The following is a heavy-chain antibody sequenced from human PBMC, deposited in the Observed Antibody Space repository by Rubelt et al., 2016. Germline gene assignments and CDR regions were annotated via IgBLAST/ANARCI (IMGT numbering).Heavy chain of an antibody. V-gene: IGHV3-30*02. CDR3: AKVQREQAGHGMEV. CDR2: IRYDGSNK. J-gene: IGHJ6*02. D-gene: IGHD6-19*01. Sequence: QVQLVESGGGVVQPGGSLRLSCAASGFTFSSYGMHWVRQAPGKGLEWVAFIRYDGSNKYYADSVMGRFTISRDNSKNTLYLQMNSLRAEDTAGYYCAKVQREQAGHGMEVWGQGSRVTGCS. CDR1: GFTFSSYG.